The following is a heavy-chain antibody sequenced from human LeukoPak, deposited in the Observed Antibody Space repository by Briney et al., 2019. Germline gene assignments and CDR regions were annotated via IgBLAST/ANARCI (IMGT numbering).Heavy chain of an antibody. V-gene: IGHV4-59*08. J-gene: IGHJ3*02. CDR2: IYFSGST. Sequence: PSETLSLTCTVSGDPISSYYWSWIRQPPGRGLGWIGYIYFSGSTNYNPSLKSRVTISVDTSKNQFSLKQSSVTAADTALYYCARHRSPYGDAFDIWGQGTMVTVSS. CDR3: ARHRSPYGDAFDI. CDR1: GDPISSYY. D-gene: IGHD4-17*01.